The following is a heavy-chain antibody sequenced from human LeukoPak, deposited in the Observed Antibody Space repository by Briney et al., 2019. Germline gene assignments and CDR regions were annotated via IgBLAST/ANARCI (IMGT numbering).Heavy chain of an antibody. Sequence: PGRSLRLSRAASGFTFSSDSMNSVRQTPGKGLEWVSSISSRGDIYYAASVKGRFTLSRDNAKNSLYQQMNSLRAEDTAVYYCARALWLKGVMVHWGQGTLVTVSS. CDR3: ARALWLKGVMVH. CDR2: ISSRGDI. CDR1: GFTFSSDS. D-gene: IGHD3-16*01. J-gene: IGHJ4*02. V-gene: IGHV3-21*01.